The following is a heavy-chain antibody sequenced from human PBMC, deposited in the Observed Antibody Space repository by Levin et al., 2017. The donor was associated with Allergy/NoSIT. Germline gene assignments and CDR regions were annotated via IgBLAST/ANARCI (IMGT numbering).Heavy chain of an antibody. V-gene: IGHV4-31*03. J-gene: IGHJ3*02. CDR3: ARPYSGSYGGNHDAFDI. Sequence: SQTLSLTCTVSGGSIRSGGYYWSWIRQHPGKGLEWIGYIYYSGSTYYNPSLKSRVTISVDTSKNQFSLKLSSVTAADTAVYYCARPYSGSYGGNHDAFDIWGQGTMVTVSS. CDR2: IYYSGST. CDR1: GGSIRSGGYY. D-gene: IGHD1-26*01.